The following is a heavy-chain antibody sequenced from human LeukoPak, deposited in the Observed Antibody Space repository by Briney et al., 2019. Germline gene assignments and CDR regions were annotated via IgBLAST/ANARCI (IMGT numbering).Heavy chain of an antibody. CDR3: AKDSQVLRYFDWDAFDI. Sequence: GGSLRLSCAASGFTFSSYAMSWVRQAPGQGLEWVSAISGSGGSTYYADSVKGRFTISRDNSKNTLYLQMNSLRAEDTAVYYCAKDSQVLRYFDWDAFDIWGQGTMVTVPS. CDR1: GFTFSSYA. J-gene: IGHJ3*02. CDR2: ISGSGGST. D-gene: IGHD3-9*01. V-gene: IGHV3-23*01.